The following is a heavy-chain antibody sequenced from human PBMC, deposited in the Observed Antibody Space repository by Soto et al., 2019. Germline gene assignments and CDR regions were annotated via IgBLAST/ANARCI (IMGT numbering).Heavy chain of an antibody. CDR3: ARGIRITMVRGVHFDY. J-gene: IGHJ4*02. CDR2: IYYSGST. CDR1: GCSIRIGSSY. V-gene: IGHV4-31*03. Sequence: SETQSLTSTVSGCSIRIGSSYWRWIRKNPGKGLEWIGYIYYSGSTYYNPSLKSRVTISVDTSKNQFSLKLSSVTAADTAVYYCARGIRITMVRGVHFDYWGQGTLVTVSS. D-gene: IGHD3-10*01.